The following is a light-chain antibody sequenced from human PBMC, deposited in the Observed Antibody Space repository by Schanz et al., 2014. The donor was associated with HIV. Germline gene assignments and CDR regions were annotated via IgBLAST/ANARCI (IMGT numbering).Light chain of an antibody. CDR1: RSDIGSRS. CDR2: NND. V-gene: IGLV1-44*01. J-gene: IGLJ2*01. CDR3: AAWDVNLNGPV. Sequence: QSALTQPPSASATPGQRVIISCSGSRSDIGSRSVDWYRQRPGTAPRLLIHNNDQRPSGVPDRFSASKSGTSASLAISGLQSEDEADYYCAAWDVNLNGPVFGGGTKLTVL.